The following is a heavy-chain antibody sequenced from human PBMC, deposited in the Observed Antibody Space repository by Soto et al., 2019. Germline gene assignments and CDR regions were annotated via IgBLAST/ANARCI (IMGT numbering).Heavy chain of an antibody. D-gene: IGHD3-22*01. CDR1: GGSFSGYY. CDR3: ARDYYYDSSGYQNDY. J-gene: IGHJ4*02. CDR2: INHSGST. Sequence: QVQLQQWGAGLLKPSETLSLTCAVYGGSFSGYYWSWIRQPPGKGLEWIGEINHSGSTNYNPPLKSRVTISVDTSKNQFSLKLSSVTAADTAVYYCARDYYYDSSGYQNDYWGQGTLVTVSS. V-gene: IGHV4-34*01.